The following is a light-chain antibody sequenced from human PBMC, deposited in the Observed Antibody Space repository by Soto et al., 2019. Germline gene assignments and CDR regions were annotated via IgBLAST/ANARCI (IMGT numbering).Light chain of an antibody. CDR3: QQRSIWPLT. J-gene: IGKJ3*01. V-gene: IGKV3-11*01. CDR1: QSVGSY. Sequence: EIVLTQSPATLSLSPGERATLSCRASQSVGSYLVWFQQKPGQAPRLLIYDASKRATGIPARFSSSGSGTDFTLTISSLEPEDFAVYYCQQRSIWPLTFGPGTKVDVK. CDR2: DAS.